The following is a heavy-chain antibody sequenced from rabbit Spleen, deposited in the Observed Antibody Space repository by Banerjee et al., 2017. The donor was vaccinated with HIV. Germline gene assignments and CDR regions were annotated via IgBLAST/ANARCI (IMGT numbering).Heavy chain of an antibody. CDR1: GFSFNSGYD. Sequence: QSLEESGGGLVKPGASLTLTCKASGFSFNSGYDMCWVRQAPGKGLEWIACIGAGSSGSTYSATWAKGRFTISKTSSTTVTLQITSLTAADTATYFCTRDTGASFSTYGMDLWGQGTPVTVS. CDR2: IGAGSSGST. V-gene: IGHV1S40*01. D-gene: IGHD7-1*01. J-gene: IGHJ6*01. CDR3: TRDTGASFSTYGMDL.